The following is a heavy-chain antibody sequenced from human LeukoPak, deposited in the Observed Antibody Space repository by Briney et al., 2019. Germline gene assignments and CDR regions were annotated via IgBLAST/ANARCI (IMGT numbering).Heavy chain of an antibody. CDR2: ISYDGSNK. J-gene: IGHJ4*02. V-gene: IGHV3-30*04. Sequence: GGSLRLSCAASGFTFSSYAMHWVRQAPGKGLEWVAVISYDGSNKYYADSVKGRFTISRDNSKNTLYLQMNSLRAEDTAVYYCAKKGPIVVVSYFDYWGQGTLVTVSS. D-gene: IGHD3-22*01. CDR1: GFTFSSYA. CDR3: AKKGPIVVVSYFDY.